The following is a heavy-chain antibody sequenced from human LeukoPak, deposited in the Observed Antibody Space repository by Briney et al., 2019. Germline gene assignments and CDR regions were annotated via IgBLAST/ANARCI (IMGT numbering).Heavy chain of an antibody. CDR3: VRDRYYVPDY. V-gene: IGHV3-74*01. CDR2: IHSDGSST. D-gene: IGHD3-16*01. Sequence: QSGGSLRLSCAASGFTFSSTWMHWFRQAPGKGPVWVSRIHSDGSSTTYADSVKGRFTISRDNARNTLYLQMDSLRAEDTAVYYCVRDRYYVPDYWGQGTLVTVSS. CDR1: GFTFSSTW. J-gene: IGHJ4*02.